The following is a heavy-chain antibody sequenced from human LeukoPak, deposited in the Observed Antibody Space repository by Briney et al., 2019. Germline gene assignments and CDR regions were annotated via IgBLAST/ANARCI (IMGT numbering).Heavy chain of an antibody. CDR3: AKDAIGQYRPYYFDC. V-gene: IGHV3-23*01. CDR2: ISGSGEST. J-gene: IGHJ4*02. Sequence: GSLRLSCAASGFTFSSFAMSWVRQAPGKVLEWVSSISGSGESTYYADYVKGRFTVSRDNSKNTLNLQLNGLRAEDTAVYYCAKDAIGQYRPYYFDCWGQGTLVTVSS. CDR1: GFTFSSFA. D-gene: IGHD3-16*02.